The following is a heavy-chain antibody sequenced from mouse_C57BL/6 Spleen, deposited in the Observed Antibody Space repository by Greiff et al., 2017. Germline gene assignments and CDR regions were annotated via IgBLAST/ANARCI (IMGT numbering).Heavy chain of an antibody. V-gene: IGHV1-15*01. Sequence: QVQLQQSGAELVRPGASVTLSCKASGYTFTDYEMHWVKQTPVHGLEWIGAIDPESGGTAYNQKFKGKAILTADKSSSTAYMELRSLTSEDSAVYYCITAVVAHFGDWGKGTTLTVAS. CDR3: ITAVVAHFGD. D-gene: IGHD1-1*01. CDR1: GYTFTDYE. J-gene: IGHJ2*01. CDR2: IDPESGGT.